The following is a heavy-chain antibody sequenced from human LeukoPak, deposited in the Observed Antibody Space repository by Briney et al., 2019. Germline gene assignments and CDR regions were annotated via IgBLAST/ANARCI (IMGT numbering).Heavy chain of an antibody. CDR3: ASSPPSDYGDYRLRGARYYYYMDV. CDR2: INHSGST. D-gene: IGHD4-17*01. V-gene: IGHV4-34*01. Sequence: PSETLSLTCAVYGGSFGGYYWSWIRQPPGKGLEWIGEINHSGSTNYNPSLKSRVTISVDTSKNQFSLKLSSVTAADTAVYYCASSPPSDYGDYRLRGARYYYYMDVWGKGTTVTVSS. CDR1: GGSFGGYY. J-gene: IGHJ6*03.